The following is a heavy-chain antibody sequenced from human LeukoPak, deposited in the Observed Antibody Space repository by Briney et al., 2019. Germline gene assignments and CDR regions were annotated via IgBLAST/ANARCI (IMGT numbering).Heavy chain of an antibody. V-gene: IGHV3-30*04. J-gene: IGHJ4*02. CDR3: ARTLNSSGWRHFDY. Sequence: GGSLRLSCAASGFTFSGSAMHWVRQAPGKGLERVAVISYDGSNKYYADSVKGRFTISRDNSKNTLYLQMNSLRAEDTAVYYCARTLNSSGWRHFDYWGQGTLVTVSS. D-gene: IGHD6-19*01. CDR2: ISYDGSNK. CDR1: GFTFSGSA.